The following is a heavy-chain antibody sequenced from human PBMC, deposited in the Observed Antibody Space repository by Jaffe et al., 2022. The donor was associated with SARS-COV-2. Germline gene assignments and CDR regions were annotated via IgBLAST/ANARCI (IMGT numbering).Heavy chain of an antibody. CDR2: INQDGSAK. CDR3: SRSLDY. J-gene: IGHJ4*02. CDR1: AFTFSNHW. V-gene: IGHV3-7*01. Sequence: EVQLVESGGGLVQPGGSLRLSCAASAFTFSNHWMDWVRQAPGKGLEWVANINQDGSAKNYVDSVKGRFTISRDNARDSLYLQMNSLRPEDTAVYYCSRSLDYWGQGALVTVSS.